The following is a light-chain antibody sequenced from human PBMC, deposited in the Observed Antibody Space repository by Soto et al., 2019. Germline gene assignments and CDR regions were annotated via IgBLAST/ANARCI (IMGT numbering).Light chain of an antibody. CDR3: SSSTANRIYV. J-gene: IGLJ1*01. CDR1: HNDIGTYDY. Sequence: QPVLTRPTSVSGSPGQSITSSCTGNHNDIGTYDYVSWSQQDAGRAARLLIYGVTTRTSGISDRFSASKSGLTASLTISRLQPEDEADYYCSSSTANRIYVFGPGTKATAL. V-gene: IGLV2-14*03. CDR2: GVT.